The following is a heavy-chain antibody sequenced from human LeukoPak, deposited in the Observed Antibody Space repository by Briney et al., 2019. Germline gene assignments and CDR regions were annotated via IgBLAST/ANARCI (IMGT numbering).Heavy chain of an antibody. CDR1: GFTFSSYS. J-gene: IGHJ4*02. D-gene: IGHD2-2*01. CDR2: ISSSSSTI. V-gene: IGHV3-48*01. CDR3: AKEFPLSRYCSSTSCPETDY. Sequence: GGSLRLSCAASGFTFSSYSMNWVRQAPGKGLEWVSYISSSSSTIYYADSVKGRFTISRDNSKNTLYLQMNSLRAEDTAVYYCAKEFPLSRYCSSTSCPETDYWGQGTLVTVSS.